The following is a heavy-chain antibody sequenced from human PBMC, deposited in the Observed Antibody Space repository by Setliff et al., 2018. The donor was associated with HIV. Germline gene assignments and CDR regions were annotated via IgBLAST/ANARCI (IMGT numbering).Heavy chain of an antibody. Sequence: SETLSLTCTVSGGSINTDWSWIRQPAGKGLEWIGHIHTSGDTDYSPSLNSRVTISIDTSKKQFSLKLSSVTAADTAMYYCARRESYYDILTGPAFDAFDIWGQGTMVTVSS. J-gene: IGHJ3*02. CDR3: ARRESYYDILTGPAFDAFDI. D-gene: IGHD3-9*01. CDR2: IHTSGDT. V-gene: IGHV4-4*07. CDR1: GGSINTD.